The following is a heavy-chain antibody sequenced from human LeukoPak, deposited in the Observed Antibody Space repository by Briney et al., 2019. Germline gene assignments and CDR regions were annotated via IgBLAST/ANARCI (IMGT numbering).Heavy chain of an antibody. V-gene: IGHV3-23*01. CDR1: GFTFSSYA. D-gene: IGHD2-2*01. J-gene: IGHJ5*02. Sequence: GGSLRLSCAASGFTFSSYAMSWVRQAPGKGLEWVSAISGSGGSTYYADSVKGRFTISRDNSKNTLYLQMNSLRAEDTAVYYCAKDQSSWVPAATNWFDPWGQGTLVTVSS. CDR2: ISGSGGST. CDR3: AKDQSSWVPAATNWFDP.